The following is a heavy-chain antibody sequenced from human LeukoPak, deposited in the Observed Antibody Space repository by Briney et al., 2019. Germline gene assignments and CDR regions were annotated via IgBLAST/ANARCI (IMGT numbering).Heavy chain of an antibody. CDR2: ISGSGGST. CDR3: AKSSAAGLYYYYYMDV. CDR1: GFTFSRYA. V-gene: IGHV3-23*01. D-gene: IGHD6-13*01. J-gene: IGHJ6*03. Sequence: GGSLRLSCAASGFTFSRYAMHWVRQAPGKGLEWVSAISGSGGSTYYADSVKGRFTISRDNSKNTLYLQMNSLRAEDTAVYYCAKSSAAGLYYYYYMDVWGKGTTVTVSS.